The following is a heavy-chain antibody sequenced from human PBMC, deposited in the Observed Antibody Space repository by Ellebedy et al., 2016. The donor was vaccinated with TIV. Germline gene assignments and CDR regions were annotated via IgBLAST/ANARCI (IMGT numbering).Heavy chain of an antibody. CDR1: GDSISSGGYY. CDR3: ARAPARGSSTSLYYFDY. Sequence: SETLSLXCTVSGDSISSGGYYWSWIRQHPGKGLEWIGYIYYSGSTYYNPSLKSRVTISVDTSKNQFSLKLSSVTAADTAVYYCARAPARGSSTSLYYFDYWGQGTLVTVSS. V-gene: IGHV4-31*03. CDR2: IYYSGST. D-gene: IGHD2-2*01. J-gene: IGHJ4*02.